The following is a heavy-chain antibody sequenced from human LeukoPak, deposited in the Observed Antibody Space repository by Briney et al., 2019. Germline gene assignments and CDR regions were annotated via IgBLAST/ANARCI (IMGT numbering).Heavy chain of an antibody. D-gene: IGHD3-10*01. CDR2: IYTSGST. Sequence: SETLSLTCTVSGYSICIGFYWGWIRQPAGKGLEWIGRIYTSGSTSYNPSLKRRVTMSGDTSKNQISLKLSSVTAADTAVYYCARDLGSGSYSSWFDPWGQGTLVTVSS. V-gene: IGHV4-4*07. CDR1: GYSICIGFY. J-gene: IGHJ5*02. CDR3: ARDLGSGSYSSWFDP.